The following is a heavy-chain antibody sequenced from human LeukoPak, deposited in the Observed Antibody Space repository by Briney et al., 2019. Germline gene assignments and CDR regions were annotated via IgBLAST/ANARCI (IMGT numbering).Heavy chain of an antibody. Sequence: SVKVSCKASGGTFSSYAISWVRQAPGQGLEWMGRIIPIFGTANYAQKFQGRVTITTDESTSTAYMELSSLRSEDTAVYYCARGGYSSGPYFEYWGQGTLVTVSS. D-gene: IGHD6-19*01. V-gene: IGHV1-69*05. CDR2: IIPIFGTA. J-gene: IGHJ4*02. CDR1: GGTFSSYA. CDR3: ARGGYSSGPYFEY.